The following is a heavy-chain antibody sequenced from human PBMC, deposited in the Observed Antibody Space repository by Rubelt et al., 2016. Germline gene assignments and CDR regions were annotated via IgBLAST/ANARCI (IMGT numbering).Heavy chain of an antibody. CDR2: INHSGST. CDR3: ASQSSSGWYAFDI. Sequence: VQLQQWGAGLLKPSETLSLTCAVYGGSFSGYYWSWIRQPPGKGLEWMGEINHSGSTNYNPSLKSRVTISVDTSKNQFSLKLSSVTTADTAVYYCASQSSSGWYAFDIWGQGTMVTVSS. CDR1: GGSFSGYY. V-gene: IGHV4-34*01. J-gene: IGHJ3*02. D-gene: IGHD6-19*01.